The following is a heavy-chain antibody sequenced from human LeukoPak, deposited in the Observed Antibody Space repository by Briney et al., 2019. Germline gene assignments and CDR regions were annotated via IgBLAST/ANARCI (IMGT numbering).Heavy chain of an antibody. CDR2: IFGSGGSA. CDR3: GKTTTGYSSGRYPGWPVDY. J-gene: IGHJ4*02. V-gene: IGHV3-23*01. CDR1: GFSVSSNY. D-gene: IGHD6-19*01. Sequence: GGSLRLSCAASGFSVSSNYMNWVRQAPGKGLEWVSGIFGSGGSAHYADSVKGRFTISRDNSKNTVYLQMDSLRVEDTAVYYCGKTTTGYSSGRYPGWPVDYWGQGTLVTVSS.